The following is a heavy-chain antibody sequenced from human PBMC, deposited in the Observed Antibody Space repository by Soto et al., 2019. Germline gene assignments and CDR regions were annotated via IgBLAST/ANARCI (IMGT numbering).Heavy chain of an antibody. CDR2: ISAYNGNT. V-gene: IGHV1-18*01. Sequence: GASVKVSCKASGYTFTSYGISWVRQAPGQGLEWMGWISAYNGNTNYAQKLQGRVTMTTDTSTSTAYMELRSLRSDDTAVYYCAREQFSPITMVRGVITPYFDYWGQGTLVTVSS. CDR1: GYTFTSYG. D-gene: IGHD3-10*01. CDR3: AREQFSPITMVRGVITPYFDY. J-gene: IGHJ4*02.